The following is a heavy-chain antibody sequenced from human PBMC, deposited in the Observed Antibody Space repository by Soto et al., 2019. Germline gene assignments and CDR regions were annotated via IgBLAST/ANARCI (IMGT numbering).Heavy chain of an antibody. J-gene: IGHJ5*02. CDR2: ISYSGTT. CDR1: GDSISSNNNY. D-gene: IGHD5-18*01. CDR3: ARGRGYSYGLDH. Sequence: QVQLQESGPGLVKPSQTLSLTCTVSGDSISSNNNYWSWIRQPPGEGLEWIGFISYSGTTSYSPSLKSRVAISLDTSKNQFSLGLSSVTAADTAVYYCARGRGYSYGLDHWGQGTLVTVSS. V-gene: IGHV4-30-4*01.